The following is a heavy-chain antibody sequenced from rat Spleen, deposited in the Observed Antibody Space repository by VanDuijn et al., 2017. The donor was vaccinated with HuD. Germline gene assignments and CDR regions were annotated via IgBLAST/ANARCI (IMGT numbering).Heavy chain of an antibody. V-gene: IGHV5-31*01. CDR3: TRGGYYRH. J-gene: IGHJ2*01. CDR2: INTGGVNT. D-gene: IGHD1-1*01. CDR1: GFTFNNYW. Sequence: EVQLVESGGGLVQPGRSLKLSCVASGFTFNNYWMTWIRQAPGKGLEWVASINTGGVNTYYRGSVKGRFTISRDNAKSTLYLQMDSLRSEDTATYYCTRGGYYRHWGQGVMVTVSS.